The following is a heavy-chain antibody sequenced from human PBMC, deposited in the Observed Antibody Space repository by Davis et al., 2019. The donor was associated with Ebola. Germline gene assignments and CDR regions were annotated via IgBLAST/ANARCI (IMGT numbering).Heavy chain of an antibody. V-gene: IGHV4-39*07. CDR3: ARLSGLFSSSSGALYFDL. J-gene: IGHJ2*01. D-gene: IGHD6-6*01. Sequence: SETLSLTCTVSGGSISSHYWGWVRQPPGKGLEWIGAIYYNGRTYYNSSLEGRVTISLDTSKNQFSLKLRSVTAADTAVYFCARLSGLFSSSSGALYFDLWGRGTLVSVSS. CDR2: IYYNGRT. CDR1: GGSISSHY.